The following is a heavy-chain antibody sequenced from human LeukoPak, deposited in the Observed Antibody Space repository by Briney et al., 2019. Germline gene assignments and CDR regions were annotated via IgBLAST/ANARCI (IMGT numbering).Heavy chain of an antibody. D-gene: IGHD3-22*01. J-gene: IGHJ5*02. Sequence: SSETLSLTCTVSGGSISSYYWSWIRQPPGKGLEWIGYIYYSGSTNYNPSLKSRVTISVDTSKDQFSLKLSSVTAADTAVYYCARHYYDSNGYLWGKNWFDPWGQGTLVTVSS. V-gene: IGHV4-59*08. CDR3: ARHYYDSNGYLWGKNWFDP. CDR2: IYYSGST. CDR1: GGSISSYY.